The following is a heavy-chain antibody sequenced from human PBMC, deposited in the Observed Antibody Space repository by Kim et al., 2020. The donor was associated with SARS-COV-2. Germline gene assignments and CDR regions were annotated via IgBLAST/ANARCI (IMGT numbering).Heavy chain of an antibody. CDR1: GFTFSSYS. D-gene: IGHD6-19*01. CDR2: ISSSSSYI. Sequence: GGSLRLSCAASGFTFSSYSMNWVRQAPGKGLEWVSSISSSSSYIYYADSVKGRFTISRDNAKNSLYLQMNSLRAGDTAVYYCARAYSSGWTYFDYWGQGTPVTVSS. V-gene: IGHV3-21*01. CDR3: ARAYSSGWTYFDY. J-gene: IGHJ4*02.